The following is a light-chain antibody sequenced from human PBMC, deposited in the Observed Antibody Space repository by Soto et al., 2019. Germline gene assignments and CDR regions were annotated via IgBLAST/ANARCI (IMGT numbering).Light chain of an antibody. V-gene: IGKV1-39*01. Sequence: DIQMTQSPSSLSASVGDRVTITCRASQNIRTYLNWYQQKVGKAPRLLIYAATTLQSGVPSRFTGSGSGTDFTLTISSLQPEDFATYYCLQHNSYPWTFGQGTKVDIK. J-gene: IGKJ1*01. CDR2: AAT. CDR3: LQHNSYPWT. CDR1: QNIRTY.